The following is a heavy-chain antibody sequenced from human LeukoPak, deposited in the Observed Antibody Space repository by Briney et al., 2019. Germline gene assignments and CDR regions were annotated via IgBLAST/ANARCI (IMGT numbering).Heavy chain of an antibody. CDR1: GFTFSSYA. V-gene: IGHV3-30-3*01. Sequence: GRSLRLSCAASGFTFSSYAMHWVRQAPGKGLGWVAVISYDGSNKYYADSVKGRFTISRDNSKNTLYLQMNSLRAEDTAVYYCARDYGVYCSSTSCYTYYFDYWGQGTLVTVSS. CDR2: ISYDGSNK. J-gene: IGHJ4*02. CDR3: ARDYGVYCSSTSCYTYYFDY. D-gene: IGHD2-2*02.